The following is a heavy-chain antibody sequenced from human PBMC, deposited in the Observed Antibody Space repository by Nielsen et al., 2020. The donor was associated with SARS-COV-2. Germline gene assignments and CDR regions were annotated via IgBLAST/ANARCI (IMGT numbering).Heavy chain of an antibody. D-gene: IGHD3-9*01. V-gene: IGHV2-5*01. J-gene: IGHJ4*02. CDR3: ARSSYDILTGYYNVFDY. Sequence: SGPTLVKPTQTLTLTCTFSGFSLSTSGVGVGWIRQPPGKALEWLALIYWNDDKRYSPSLKSRLTITKDTSKNQVVLTMTNMDPVDTATYYCARSSYDILTGYYNVFDYWGQGTLVTVSS. CDR1: GFSLSTSGVG. CDR2: IYWNDDK.